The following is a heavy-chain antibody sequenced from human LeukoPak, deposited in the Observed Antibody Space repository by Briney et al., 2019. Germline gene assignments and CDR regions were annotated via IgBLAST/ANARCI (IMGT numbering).Heavy chain of an antibody. CDR3: AFTYYDILTGLFVDAFDV. Sequence: GASVKVSCKASGYTFTGYYMHWVRQAPGQGLEWMGIINPSGGSTSYAQKFQGRVTMTRDTSTSTVYMELSSLRSDDTAVYYCAFTYYDILTGLFVDAFDVWGQGTMVTVSS. J-gene: IGHJ3*01. V-gene: IGHV1-46*01. D-gene: IGHD3-9*01. CDR2: INPSGGST. CDR1: GYTFTGYY.